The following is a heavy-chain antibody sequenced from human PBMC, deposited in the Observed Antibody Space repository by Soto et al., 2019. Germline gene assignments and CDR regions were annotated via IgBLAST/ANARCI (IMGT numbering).Heavy chain of an antibody. Sequence: QVQLQQWGAGLLKPSETLSLTCAVYGGSFSGYYWSWIRQPPGKGLEWIGEINHSGSTNYNPSLRSRGTISVHPSKNQFSLKLRSLTAAETAVYYCARGLMQPWGQGTLVTVSS. CDR2: INHSGST. CDR1: GGSFSGYY. J-gene: IGHJ5*02. V-gene: IGHV4-34*01. D-gene: IGHD2-8*01. CDR3: ARGLMQP.